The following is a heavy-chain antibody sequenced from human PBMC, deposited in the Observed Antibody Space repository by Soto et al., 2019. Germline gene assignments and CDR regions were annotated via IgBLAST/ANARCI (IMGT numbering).Heavy chain of an antibody. Sequence: EVQLVESGGGLVQPGGSLRLSCAASGFTFSIYSMNWVRQAPGKGLEWFSYITSDTLTIKYTDSVKGRFTISRDNARNSLYLQMNSLRDEDTAVYFCARSVEGHFDYWGQGIVVTVSS. J-gene: IGHJ4*02. D-gene: IGHD6-19*01. V-gene: IGHV3-48*02. CDR3: ARSVEGHFDY. CDR1: GFTFSIYS. CDR2: ITSDTLTI.